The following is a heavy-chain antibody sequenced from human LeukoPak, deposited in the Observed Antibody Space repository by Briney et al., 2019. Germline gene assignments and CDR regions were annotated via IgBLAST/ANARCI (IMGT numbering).Heavy chain of an antibody. V-gene: IGHV4-4*09. CDR3: ARSFDYLLFDY. J-gene: IGHJ4*02. Sequence: SETLSLTCSVSGGSFDSKYWSWIRQPPGKGLEWIGYIYTSGSTNFNPSLKSRVTISVDTSKNQFSLKLSSVTAADTAVYYCARSFDYLLFDYWGQGTLVTVSS. CDR1: GGSFDSKY. D-gene: IGHD2/OR15-2a*01. CDR2: IYTSGST.